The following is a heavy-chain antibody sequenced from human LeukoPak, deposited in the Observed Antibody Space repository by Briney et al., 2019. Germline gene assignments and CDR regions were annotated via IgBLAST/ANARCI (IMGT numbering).Heavy chain of an antibody. CDR2: VSGTSDRT. CDR3: AKDDSSGHYWTT. V-gene: IGHV3-23*01. D-gene: IGHD3-22*01. Sequence: GGSLRLSCETSGFTFSNYGMTWVRQAPGKGLEWVSTVSGTSDRTYYADSVRGRFTISRDNSENTLYLQMNSLRAEDTAVYYCAKDDSSGHYWTTWGQGTLVTVSS. CDR1: GFTFSNYG. J-gene: IGHJ5*02.